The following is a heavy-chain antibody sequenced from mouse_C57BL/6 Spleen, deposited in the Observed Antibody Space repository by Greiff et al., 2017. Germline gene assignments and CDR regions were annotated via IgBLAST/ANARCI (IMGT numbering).Heavy chain of an antibody. Sequence: QLKESGPELVKPGASVKISCKASGYSFTDYNMNWVKQSNGKSLEWIGVINPNYGTTSYNQKFKGKATLTVDQSSSTAYMQLNSLTSEDSAVYYCARYGSSGDYAMDYWGQGTSVTVSS. V-gene: IGHV1-39*01. D-gene: IGHD1-1*01. CDR1: GYSFTDYN. CDR2: INPNYGTT. CDR3: ARYGSSGDYAMDY. J-gene: IGHJ4*01.